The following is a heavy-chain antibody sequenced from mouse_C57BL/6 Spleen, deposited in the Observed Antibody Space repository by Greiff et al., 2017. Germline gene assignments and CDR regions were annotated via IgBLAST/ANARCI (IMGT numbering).Heavy chain of an antibody. CDR2: IYPGDGDT. CDR1: GYAFSSSW. V-gene: IGHV1-82*01. D-gene: IGHD1-1*01. J-gene: IGHJ2*01. Sequence: VQLQQSGPELVKPGASVKISCKASGYAFSSSWMNWVKQRPGKGLEWIGRIYPGDGDTNYNGKFKGKATLTADKSSSTAYMQLSSLTSEDSAVYFCARWGSSSYYFDYWGQGTTLTVSS. CDR3: ARWGSSSYYFDY.